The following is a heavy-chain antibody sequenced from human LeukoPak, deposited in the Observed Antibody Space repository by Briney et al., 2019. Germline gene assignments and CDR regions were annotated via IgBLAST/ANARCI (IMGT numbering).Heavy chain of an antibody. Sequence: GGSLRLSCAASGFTFSTYAMHWVRQAPGKGLEWVAVISDDACNKYYADSVKGRFTISRDNSKNTLYLQMKSLRPEDTAVYYCARGQWLGPFDYWGQGTLVTVSS. J-gene: IGHJ4*02. V-gene: IGHV3-30-3*01. CDR2: ISDDACNK. CDR3: ARGQWLGPFDY. D-gene: IGHD6-19*01. CDR1: GFTFSTYA.